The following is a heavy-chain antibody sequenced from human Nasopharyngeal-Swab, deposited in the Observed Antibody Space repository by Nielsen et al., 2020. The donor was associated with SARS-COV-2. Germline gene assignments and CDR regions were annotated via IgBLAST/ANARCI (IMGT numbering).Heavy chain of an antibody. V-gene: IGHV3-21*04. CDR2: ISRSSRFI. J-gene: IGHJ6*02. CDR3: AKAGDYGSGSHYYYYYGMDV. Sequence: GGSLRLSCAASGFTFSSYSMNWVRQAPGKGLEWVSSISRSSRFIYYADSVKGRFTISRDNAKNSLYLQMNSLRAEDTAVYYCAKAGDYGSGSHYYYYYGMDVWGQGTTVTVSS. CDR1: GFTFSSYS. D-gene: IGHD3-10*01.